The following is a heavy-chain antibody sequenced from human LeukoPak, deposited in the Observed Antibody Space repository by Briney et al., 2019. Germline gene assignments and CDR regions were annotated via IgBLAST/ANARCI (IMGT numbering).Heavy chain of an antibody. D-gene: IGHD2-2*01. CDR1: GFTFDDYA. CDR3: ARDLNIEVVPDVSNYDAFDI. J-gene: IGHJ3*02. V-gene: IGHV3-9*01. Sequence: GRSLRLSCAASGFTFDDYAMHWVRQAPGKGLEWVSGISWNSGSIGYADSVKGRFTISRDNAKNSLYLQMNSLRAEDTAVYYCARDLNIEVVPDVSNYDAFDIWGQGTMVTVSS. CDR2: ISWNSGSI.